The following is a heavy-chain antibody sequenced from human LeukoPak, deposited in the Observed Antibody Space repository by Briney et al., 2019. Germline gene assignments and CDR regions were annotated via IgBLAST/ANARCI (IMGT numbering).Heavy chain of an antibody. D-gene: IGHD4-11*01. CDR1: GLNVINNY. J-gene: IGHJ4*02. V-gene: IGHV3-53*01. CDR2: MYSGSST. Sequence: GGSLRLSCAVSGLNVINNYMSWVRQAPGKGLEWVSVMYSGSSTYYADSVKGRFTISRDTSKNTLYLQMNSLRAEDTAVYYCASAAPISDYTYAYDYWGQGTLVTVSS. CDR3: ASAAPISDYTYAYDY.